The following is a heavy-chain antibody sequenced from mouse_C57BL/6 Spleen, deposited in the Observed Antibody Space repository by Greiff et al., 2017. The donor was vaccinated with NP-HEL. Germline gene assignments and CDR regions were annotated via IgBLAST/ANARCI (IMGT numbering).Heavy chain of an antibody. CDR2: ISSGGSYT. J-gene: IGHJ2*01. Sequence: EVQLVESGGDLVKPGGSLKLSCAASGFTFSSYGMSWVRQTPDKRLEWVATISSGGSYTYYPDSVKGRFTISRDNAKNTLYLQMSSLKSEDTAMYYCARPIYGNFYFDYWGQGTTLTVSS. CDR3: ARPIYGNFYFDY. V-gene: IGHV5-6*01. D-gene: IGHD2-1*01. CDR1: GFTFSSYG.